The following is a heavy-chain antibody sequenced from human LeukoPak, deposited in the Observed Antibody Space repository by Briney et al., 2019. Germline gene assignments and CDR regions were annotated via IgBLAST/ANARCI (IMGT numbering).Heavy chain of an antibody. CDR1: GFTFSSYS. D-gene: IGHD5-24*01. Sequence: GGSLRLSCAASGFTFSSYSMNWVRQAPGKGLVWVSRINSDGSSTSYADSVKGRFTISRDNAKNTLYLQMNSLRAEDTAVYYCALGRWLPHANYWGQGTLVTVSS. CDR3: ALGRWLPHANY. J-gene: IGHJ4*02. V-gene: IGHV3-74*01. CDR2: INSDGSST.